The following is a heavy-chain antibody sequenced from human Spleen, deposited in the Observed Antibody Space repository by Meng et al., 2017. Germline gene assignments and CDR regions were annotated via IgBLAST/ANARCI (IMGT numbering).Heavy chain of an antibody. CDR2: IFTSGST. D-gene: IGHD3-10*01. Sequence: SETLSPTCAVYGGSFSGYYWGWIRQLPGKGLEWIGSIFTSGSTSYNSSLKSRVTLSIDTAENQVSLHLNSVTAADTGVDYCAGTRSWEWGVFDYWGQGALVTVSS. CDR1: GGSFSGYY. J-gene: IGHJ4*02. CDR3: AGTRSWEWGVFDY. V-gene: IGHV4-59*10.